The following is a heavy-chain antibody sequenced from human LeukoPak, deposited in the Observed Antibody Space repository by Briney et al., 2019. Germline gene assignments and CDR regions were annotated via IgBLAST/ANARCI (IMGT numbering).Heavy chain of an antibody. D-gene: IGHD3-22*01. V-gene: IGHV4-4*07. CDR1: GDSITNYY. CDR3: ARAHRHHVGSGYSYDL. CDR2: TYPTRSS. Sequence: SETLSLTCTVFGDSITNYYWAWIRQPAGKGLEWIGRTYPTRSSDYDPSLSSRVTISLDTSKNHFSLKLTSVTAADTALYFCARAHRHHVGSGYSYDLWGRGTLVTVSS. J-gene: IGHJ5*02.